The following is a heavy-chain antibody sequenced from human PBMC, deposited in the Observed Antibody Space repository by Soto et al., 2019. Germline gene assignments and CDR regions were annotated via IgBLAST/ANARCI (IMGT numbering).Heavy chain of an antibody. CDR3: SWDIHGRGKSTLQRFDF. D-gene: IGHD2-15*01. J-gene: IGHJ4*02. CDR1: GFRFDDFA. V-gene: IGHV3-9*01. Sequence: GGSLRLSCAAAGFRFDDFAMHWVRHAPRRGLEWVAVISWYGGPTIYANSVEGRFSVSRANAKNGLLLQMDSLRPEDTAVYFCSWDIHGRGKSTLQRFDFWGQGTQVTASS. CDR2: ISWYGGPT.